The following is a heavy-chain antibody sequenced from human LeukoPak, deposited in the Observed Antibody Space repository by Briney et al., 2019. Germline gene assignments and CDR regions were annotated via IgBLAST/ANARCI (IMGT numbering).Heavy chain of an antibody. J-gene: IGHJ4*02. CDR2: ISGSGGST. CDR1: GFTFSSYA. CDR3: AKDAAGSYYDSSGCYPFDY. V-gene: IGHV3-23*01. Sequence: GGSLRLSCAASGFTFSSYAMSWVRQAPGKGLEWVSAISGSGGSTYYADSVKGRFTISRDNSRNTLYLQMNSLRAEDTAVYYCAKDAAGSYYDSSGCYPFDYWGQGTLVTVSS. D-gene: IGHD3-22*01.